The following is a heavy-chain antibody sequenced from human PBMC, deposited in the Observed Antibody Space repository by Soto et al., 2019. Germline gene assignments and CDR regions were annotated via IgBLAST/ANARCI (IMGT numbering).Heavy chain of an antibody. CDR2: IYYSGST. J-gene: IGHJ5*02. CDR1: GGSISSRVYY. Sequence: SETLSLTCTVSGGSISSRVYYWGWIRQPPGKGLEWIGTIYYSGSTYYNPSLKSRVTISVDTSKNQFSLKLSSVTAEDTAVYYCARAKYYYDSHTGGWFDPWGQGTLVTVS. V-gene: IGHV4-39*01. CDR3: ARAKYYYDSHTGGWFDP. D-gene: IGHD3-22*01.